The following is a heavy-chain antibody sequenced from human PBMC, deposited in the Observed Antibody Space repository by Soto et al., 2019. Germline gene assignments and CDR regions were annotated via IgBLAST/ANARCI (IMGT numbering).Heavy chain of an antibody. D-gene: IGHD1-26*01. CDR2: IYYSGST. J-gene: IGHJ3*02. CDR1: GGSISSYY. CDR3: ARDFPRGHDAFDI. V-gene: IGHV4-59*01. Sequence: SETLSLTCTVSGGSISSYYWSWIRQPPGKGLEWIGYIYYSGSTNYNPSLKSRVTISVDTSKNQFSLKLSSVTAADTAVYYCARDFPRGHDAFDIWGQGTMVTVSS.